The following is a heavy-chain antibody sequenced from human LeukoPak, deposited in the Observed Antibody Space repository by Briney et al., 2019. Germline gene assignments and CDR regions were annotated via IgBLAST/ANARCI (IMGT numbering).Heavy chain of an antibody. CDR2: IIPILGIA. CDR3: ARSYWVEMATMTDY. CDR1: GGTFSSYA. D-gene: IGHD5-24*01. J-gene: IGHJ4*02. V-gene: IGHV1-69*04. Sequence: SVKVSCKASGGTFSSYAISWVRQAPGQGLEWMGRIIPILGIANYAQKFQGRVTITADKSTSTAYMELSSLRSEDPAVYYCARSYWVEMATMTDYWGQGTLVTVSS.